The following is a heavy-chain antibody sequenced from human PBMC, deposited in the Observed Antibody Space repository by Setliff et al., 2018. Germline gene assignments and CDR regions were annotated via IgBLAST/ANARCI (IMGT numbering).Heavy chain of an antibody. CDR3: ARERGDIVTTTSYYYYLDV. J-gene: IGHJ6*03. Sequence: ASVKVSCKASGYSFSTYAMSWIRQAPGQGLEWMGWINAYNGDTNYAQNLQGRVTMTTDTSTSTAYMELSSLRSEDTAVYYCARERGDIVTTTSYYYYLDVWGKGTTVTVSS. D-gene: IGHD5-12*01. V-gene: IGHV1-18*01. CDR2: INAYNGDT. CDR1: GYSFSTYA.